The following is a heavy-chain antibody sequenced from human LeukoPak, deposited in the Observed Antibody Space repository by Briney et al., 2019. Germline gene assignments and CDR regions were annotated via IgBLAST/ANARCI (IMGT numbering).Heavy chain of an antibody. V-gene: IGHV3-11*01. D-gene: IGHD5-18*01. J-gene: IGHJ5*02. CDR2: ISSSGSTI. CDR1: GFTFSDYY. Sequence: GGSLRLSCEAAGFTFSDYYMSWIRQAPGKGLEWDSYISSSGSTIYYADSVKGRFTISRDNAKNSLYLQMNSLRAEDTAVYYCATEPTWIQLGSFDPWGQGTLVTVSS. CDR3: ATEPTWIQLGSFDP.